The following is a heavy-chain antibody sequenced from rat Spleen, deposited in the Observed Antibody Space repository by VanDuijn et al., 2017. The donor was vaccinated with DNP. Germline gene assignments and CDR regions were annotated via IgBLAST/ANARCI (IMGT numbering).Heavy chain of an antibody. CDR2: ISYDGGRN. CDR1: GFTFSDYY. V-gene: IGHV5-22*01. CDR3: ARPMDYYSGGFAY. D-gene: IGHD1-1*01. J-gene: IGHJ3*01. Sequence: EVQLVESGGDFVQPGRSLRLSCAASGFTFSDYYMAWVRQAPTKGLEWVAYISYDGGRNYNGDSVKGRFTISRDNAKSTLSLQMNSLRSEDMATYYCARPMDYYSGGFAYWGQGTLVTVSS.